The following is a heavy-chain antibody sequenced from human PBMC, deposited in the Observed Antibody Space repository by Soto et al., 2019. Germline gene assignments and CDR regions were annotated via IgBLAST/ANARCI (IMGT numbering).Heavy chain of an antibody. CDR1: GGSISSSSYY. D-gene: IGHD3-3*01. CDR2: IYYSGST. J-gene: IGHJ5*02. CDR3: ARHFITIFGVVIRTTNWFDP. Sequence: SETLSLTCTVSGGSISSSSYYWGWIRQPPGKGLEWIGSIYYSGSTYYNTSLKNRVTISVDTSKNQISLKLSSVTAADTAVYYFARHFITIFGVVIRTTNWFDPWGQGTLVTVSS. V-gene: IGHV4-39*01.